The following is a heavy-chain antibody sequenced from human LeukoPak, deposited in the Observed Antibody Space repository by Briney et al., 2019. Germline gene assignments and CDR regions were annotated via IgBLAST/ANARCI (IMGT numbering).Heavy chain of an antibody. V-gene: IGHV1-46*01. J-gene: IGHJ4*02. CDR1: GNTFIGYW. D-gene: IGHD1-1*01. CDR2: INPRGDAA. Sequence: ASVKVSCKASGNTFIGYWIHWVRQAPGQGLEWMGAINPRGDAAIGAQKFQGRVTTTKDTSTSTVYIELSSLRSEDTAVYYCAREGQQLKHFDYWGQGTLVTVSS. CDR3: AREGQQLKHFDY.